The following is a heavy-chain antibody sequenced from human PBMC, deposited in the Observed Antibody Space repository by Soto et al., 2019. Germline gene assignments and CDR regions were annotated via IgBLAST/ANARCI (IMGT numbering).Heavy chain of an antibody. CDR3: ARDCTIGVCYSRAPYRSSWNGAFEI. CDR1: GGSISSGDYY. D-gene: IGHD2-8*01. V-gene: IGHV4-31*03. CDR2: ISYSGST. Sequence: SSETLSLTCTVSGGSISSGDYYWSWIRQHPGKGLGWIGCISYSGSTYYNPSLKSRVTISVDTSKNQFSLKLSSVTAADTAVYYCARDCTIGVCYSRAPYRSSWNGAFEIWGQGTMVTVSS. J-gene: IGHJ3*02.